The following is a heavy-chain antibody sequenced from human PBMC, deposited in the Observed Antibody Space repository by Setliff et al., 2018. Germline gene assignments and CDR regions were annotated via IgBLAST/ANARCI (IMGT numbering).Heavy chain of an antibody. D-gene: IGHD3-22*01. J-gene: IGHJ4*02. CDR3: ARESYDSSGYIYYFDY. V-gene: IGHV5-51*01. CDR1: GYSFTSYW. Sequence: PGESLKISCKGSGYSFTSYWIGWVRQMPGKGLEWMGIIYPGDSDTRYGPSFQGQVTISADKSISTAYLQWSSLKASDTAMYYCARESYDSSGYIYYFDYWGQGTLVTVSS. CDR2: IYPGDSDT.